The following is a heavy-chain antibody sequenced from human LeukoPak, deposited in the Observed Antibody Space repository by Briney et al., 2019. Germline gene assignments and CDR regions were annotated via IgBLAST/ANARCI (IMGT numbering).Heavy chain of an antibody. D-gene: IGHD5-18*01. J-gene: IGHJ4*02. CDR1: GFTFSSYA. CDR2: ISYDGSNK. CDR3: ARDQSDRGYSHVIVYYFDY. V-gene: IGHV3-30*04. Sequence: QSGGSLRLSCAASGFTFSSYAMHWVRQAPGKGLEWVAVISYDGSNKYYADSVKGRFTISRDNSKNTLYLQMNSLRAEDTAVYYCARDQSDRGYSHVIVYYFDYWGQGTLVTVSS.